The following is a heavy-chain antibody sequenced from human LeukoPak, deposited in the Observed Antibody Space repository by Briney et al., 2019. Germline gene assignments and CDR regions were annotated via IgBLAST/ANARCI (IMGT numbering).Heavy chain of an antibody. CDR3: AGGLYYSFFDY. CDR2: IYSGGST. CDR1: GFTVSSNY. J-gene: IGHJ4*02. Sequence: GGSLRLSCAASGFTVSSNYMSWVRQAPGKGLVWVSIIYSGGSTYYADSVKGRFTISRDKSKNTVYLQMNSLRAEDTAVYYCAGGLYYSFFDYWGQGTLVTVSS. V-gene: IGHV3-66*01. D-gene: IGHD3-22*01.